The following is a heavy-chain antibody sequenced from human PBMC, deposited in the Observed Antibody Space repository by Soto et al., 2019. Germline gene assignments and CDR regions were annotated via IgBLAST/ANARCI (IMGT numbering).Heavy chain of an antibody. J-gene: IGHJ5*01. D-gene: IGHD6-19*01. Sequence: QVQLQESGPGLEKPSGTLSLTCAVSGDSMNNNNWWSWVRQSPRKGLEWIAEIYHSGATNYNPSLQSRVTISIDKSEKQFSLKLNSVTAADTAVYYCARAGLGLAFDSWGQGALVTVSS. CDR2: IYHSGAT. CDR3: ARAGLGLAFDS. V-gene: IGHV4-4*02. CDR1: GDSMNNNNW.